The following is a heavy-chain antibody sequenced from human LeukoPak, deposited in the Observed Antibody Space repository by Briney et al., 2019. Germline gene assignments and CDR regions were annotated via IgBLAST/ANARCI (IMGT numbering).Heavy chain of an antibody. CDR2: VSPEGDRR. Sequence: PGGSLRLSCAASGFTFSHYAMHWVRRPPGKGLEWVTFVSPEGDRRYYADSVKGRFTISRDDYKSSLYLQMNSLRAEDTALYYCVRDLSGNYSFDRRGQGALVT. J-gene: IGHJ5*02. D-gene: IGHD4-23*01. CDR1: GFTFSHYA. V-gene: IGHV3-30*01. CDR3: VRDLSGNYSFDR.